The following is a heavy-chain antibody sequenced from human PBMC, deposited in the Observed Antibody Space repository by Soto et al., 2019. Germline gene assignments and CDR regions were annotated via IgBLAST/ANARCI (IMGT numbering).Heavy chain of an antibody. CDR2: TYYRSKWYN. CDR1: GDSVSSNSAA. CDR3: ARGGKSGVPADLYYYYYYGMDV. V-gene: IGHV6-1*01. Sequence: SQTLSLTCAISGDSVSSNSAARNWIRQSPSRGLEWLGRTYYRSKWYNDYAVSVKSRITINPDTSKNQFSLQLNSVTPEDTAVYYCARGGKSGVPADLYYYYYYGMDVWGQGTTVTVSS. J-gene: IGHJ6*02. D-gene: IGHD2-2*01.